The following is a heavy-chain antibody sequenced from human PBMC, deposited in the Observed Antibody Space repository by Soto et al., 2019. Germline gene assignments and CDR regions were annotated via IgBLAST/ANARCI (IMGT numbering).Heavy chain of an antibody. Sequence: PSETLSLTCTVSGGSISSGGYYWSWIRQHPGKGLEWIGYIYYGGSTYYNPSLKSRATISGDTSKNQFSLKLSSVTAADTAVYYCARGVEMAPTQGLIYYYFDYWGQGTLVTVSS. CDR1: GGSISSGGYY. D-gene: IGHD1-26*01. CDR3: ARGVEMAPTQGLIYYYFDY. J-gene: IGHJ4*02. V-gene: IGHV4-31*03. CDR2: IYYGGST.